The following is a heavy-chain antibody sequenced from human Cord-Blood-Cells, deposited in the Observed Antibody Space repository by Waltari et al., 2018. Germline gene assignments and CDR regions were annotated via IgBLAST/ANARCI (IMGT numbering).Heavy chain of an antibody. CDR3: TGESTSLYGMDV. CDR1: GFTISGSA. J-gene: IGHJ6*02. V-gene: IGHV3-73*02. CDR2: IRSKANSYAT. D-gene: IGHD2-2*01. Sequence: EVQLVESGGGLVQPGGSLNLSCAASGFTISGSAMHWVRQASGKGLEWVGRIRSKANSYATAYAASVKGRFTISRDDSKNTAYLQMNSLKTEDTAVYYCTGESTSLYGMDVWGQGTTVTVSS.